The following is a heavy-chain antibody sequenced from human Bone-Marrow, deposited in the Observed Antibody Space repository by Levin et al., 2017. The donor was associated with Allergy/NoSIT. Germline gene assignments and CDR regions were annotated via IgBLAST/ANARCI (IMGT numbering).Heavy chain of an antibody. CDR2: FHHSGTT. V-gene: IGHV4-38-2*01. J-gene: IGHJ5*02. Sequence: PSETLALTCAVSGYSISSGYFWGWLRQPPGKGLEWIGSFHHSGTTHYNPPLKSRVTIVVDTSKNQFSLKLTSVTAADAAVYYCARVSRYCTNGMCSYETWGQGTLVTVSS. CDR1: GYSISSGYF. CDR3: ARVSRYCTNGMCSYET. D-gene: IGHD2-8*01.